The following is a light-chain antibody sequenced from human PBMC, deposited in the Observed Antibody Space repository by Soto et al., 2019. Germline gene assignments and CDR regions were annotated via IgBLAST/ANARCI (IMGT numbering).Light chain of an antibody. CDR2: RNN. CDR3: AAWDDSLSVV. CDR1: SSNIGSNY. V-gene: IGLV1-47*01. J-gene: IGLJ2*01. Sequence: QSALTQPASASGTPGQRVTISCSGSSSNIGSNYVYWYQQLPGTAPKLLIYRNNQRPSGVPDRFSGSKSGTSASLAISGLRSEDEADYYCAAWDDSLSVVFGGGTKLTVL.